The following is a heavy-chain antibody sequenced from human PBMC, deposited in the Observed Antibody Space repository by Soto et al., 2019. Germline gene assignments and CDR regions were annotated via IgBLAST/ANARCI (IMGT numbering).Heavy chain of an antibody. J-gene: IGHJ4*02. Sequence: GGSLRLSCAASGFTFSSYAMSCVRQAPGKGLEWVSAISGSGGSTYYADSVKGRFTISRDNSKNTLYLQMNSLRAEDTAVYYCAKYPVTIFGVDPFDYWGQGTLVTVSS. V-gene: IGHV3-23*01. CDR2: ISGSGGST. D-gene: IGHD3-3*01. CDR1: GFTFSSYA. CDR3: AKYPVTIFGVDPFDY.